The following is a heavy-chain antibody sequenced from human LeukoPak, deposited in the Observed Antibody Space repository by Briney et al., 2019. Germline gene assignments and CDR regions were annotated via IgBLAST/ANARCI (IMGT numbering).Heavy chain of an antibody. J-gene: IGHJ4*02. CDR2: INEDGSIT. CDR1: GFTFRTYW. Sequence: GGSLRLSCTVSGFTFRTYWMHWVRQVPGEGLVWVSRINEDGSITNYADSVKGRFSISRDNAKNTLYLQMNSLRAEDTAVYYCGRDLGGRSGYWGQGTLVTVSS. CDR3: GRDLGGRSGY. V-gene: IGHV3-74*01. D-gene: IGHD1-26*01.